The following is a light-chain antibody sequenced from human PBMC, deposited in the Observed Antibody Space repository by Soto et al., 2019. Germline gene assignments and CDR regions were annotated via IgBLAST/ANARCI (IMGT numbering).Light chain of an antibody. V-gene: IGKV1-27*01. CDR1: QGISNY. Sequence: DIQMTQSPSSLSASVGDRATLTCRASQGISNYLAWYQQKPGKVPKLLIYAASTLQSGVPARFSGSGSGTDFTLTISSLQPEDGATYYCQKYNSSPRTFGQGTKVEIK. J-gene: IGKJ1*01. CDR2: AAS. CDR3: QKYNSSPRT.